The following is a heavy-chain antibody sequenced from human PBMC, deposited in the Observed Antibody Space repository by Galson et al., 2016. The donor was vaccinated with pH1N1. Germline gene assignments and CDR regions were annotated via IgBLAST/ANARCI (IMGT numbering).Heavy chain of an antibody. D-gene: IGHD3-10*01. Sequence: SLRLSCATSGFTFKNYVMSWVRQAPGKGLEWVSVISGRGGNTYYADSVKGRFTISRDNFKNTLYLEMNKLKEDDTAVYYCEKDRSLEFLHFPFEAFDVWGQGTMFSVSA. CDR2: ISGRGGNT. CDR3: EKDRSLEFLHFPFEAFDV. J-gene: IGHJ3*01. V-gene: IGHV3-23*01. CDR1: GFTFKNYV.